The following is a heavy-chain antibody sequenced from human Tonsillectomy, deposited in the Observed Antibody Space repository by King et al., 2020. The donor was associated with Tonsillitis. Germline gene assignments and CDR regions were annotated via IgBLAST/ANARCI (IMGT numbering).Heavy chain of an antibody. Sequence: VQLVQSGGGLVQPGGSLRLSCAASGFTFSSYAMSWVRQAPGKGLEWVSSISGSGDNTYYADSVKGRFTISRDSSKNTLYLQMNSLRAEDTAVYYCAKAEQWLADNAFGMDVWGQGTTVTVSS. D-gene: IGHD6-19*01. J-gene: IGHJ6*02. V-gene: IGHV3-23*04. CDR2: ISGSGDNT. CDR1: GFTFSSYA. CDR3: AKAEQWLADNAFGMDV.